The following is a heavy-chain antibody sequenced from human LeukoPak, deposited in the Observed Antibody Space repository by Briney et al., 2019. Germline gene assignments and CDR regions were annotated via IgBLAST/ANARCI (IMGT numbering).Heavy chain of an antibody. CDR3: ARVAVSGPTGWFDS. D-gene: IGHD2-8*02. CDR1: GFALKSYS. J-gene: IGHJ5*01. CDR2: ISSTSAYI. Sequence: PGGSLRLSCAGSGFALKSYSLSWVRQAPGKGLEWVSSISSTSAYIYYADSVKGRFTISRDNVDNVVYLQMNSLGAEDTAVYYCARVAVSGPTGWFDSWGQGTLVVVSS. V-gene: IGHV3-21*01.